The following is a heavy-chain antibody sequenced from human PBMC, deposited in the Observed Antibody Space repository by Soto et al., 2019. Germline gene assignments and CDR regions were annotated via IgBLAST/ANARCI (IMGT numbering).Heavy chain of an antibody. V-gene: IGHV4-34*01. Sequence: ETLSLTCTVYGASFSGYYWSWIRQPPGKGLEWIGEINHSGSTNYNPSLKSRVTISVDTSKNQFSLKLSSVTAADTAVYYCARGRVTYFQHGTYYFDYWGQGTLVTVYS. CDR3: ARGRVTYFQHGTYYFDY. CDR2: INHSGST. D-gene: IGHD1-7*01. J-gene: IGHJ4*02. CDR1: GASFSGYY.